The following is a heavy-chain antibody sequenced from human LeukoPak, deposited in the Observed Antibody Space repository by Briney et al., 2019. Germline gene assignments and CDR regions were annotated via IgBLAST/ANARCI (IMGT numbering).Heavy chain of an antibody. D-gene: IGHD3-16*02. J-gene: IGHJ6*03. Sequence: GRSLRLSCAASGFTFSSYAMHWVRQAPGKGLEWVAVISYDGSNKYYADSVKGRFTISRDNSKNTLYLQMNSLRAEDTAVYYCARGYPGYMDVWGEGTTVTVSS. CDR1: GFTFSSYA. CDR2: ISYDGSNK. CDR3: ARGYPGYMDV. V-gene: IGHV3-30*01.